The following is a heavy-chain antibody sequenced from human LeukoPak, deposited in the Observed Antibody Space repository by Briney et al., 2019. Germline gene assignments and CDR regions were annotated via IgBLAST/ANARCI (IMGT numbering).Heavy chain of an antibody. CDR1: GFTFSTYG. CDR2: MWYDGSNK. CDR3: AKGSASHSSSSDI. D-gene: IGHD6-6*01. V-gene: IGHV3-30*02. Sequence: GGSLRLYCAASGFTFSTYGMHWVRQAPGQGLEWVAFMWYDGSNKYYAASVKGRFTISRDNSKNTLYLQMNSLRAEDTALYYCAKGSASHSSSSDIWGQGTMVTVSS. J-gene: IGHJ3*02.